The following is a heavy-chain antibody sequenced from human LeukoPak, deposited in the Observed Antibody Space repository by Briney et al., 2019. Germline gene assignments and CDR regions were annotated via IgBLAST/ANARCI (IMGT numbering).Heavy chain of an antibody. V-gene: IGHV4-34*01. CDR1: VGSFSGYY. CDR3: AREREGYFDL. CDR2: INHSGST. J-gene: IGHJ2*01. Sequence: SETPSLTCAVYVGSFSGYYWSWIRQPPGKGLEYIGRINHSGSTDYNPSLKSRVTISVVTSKNQFSLKLSSVSAADTAVYYCAREREGYFDLWGRGTLVTVSS.